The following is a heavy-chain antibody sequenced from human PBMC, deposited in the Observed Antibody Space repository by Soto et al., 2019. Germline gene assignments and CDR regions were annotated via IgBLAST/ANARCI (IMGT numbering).Heavy chain of an antibody. CDR1: GYSFTSYW. Sequence: GESLKISCKGSGYSFTSYWISWVRQMPGKGLEWMGRIDPSDSYTNYSPSFQGHVTISADKSTSTAYLQWSSLKASDTAMYYCARRASPGRYYYYYGMDVWGQGTTVTVSS. J-gene: IGHJ6*02. V-gene: IGHV5-10-1*01. D-gene: IGHD3-16*01. CDR3: ARRASPGRYYYYYGMDV. CDR2: IDPSDSYT.